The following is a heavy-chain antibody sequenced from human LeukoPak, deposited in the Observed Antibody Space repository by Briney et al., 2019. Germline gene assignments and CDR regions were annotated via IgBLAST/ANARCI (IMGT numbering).Heavy chain of an antibody. CDR1: GFTFSTYA. V-gene: IGHV3-23*01. Sequence: GGSLRLSCAASGFTFSTYAISWVRQAPGTGLEWVSSITNSGGDTWHADSVKGRLTISRDNSKNTLFLQMNSLRAEDTALYYCAKGSSSSRPYYFDDWGQGTMVTVSS. J-gene: IGHJ4*02. CDR2: ITNSGGDT. D-gene: IGHD6-6*01. CDR3: AKGSSSSRPYYFDD.